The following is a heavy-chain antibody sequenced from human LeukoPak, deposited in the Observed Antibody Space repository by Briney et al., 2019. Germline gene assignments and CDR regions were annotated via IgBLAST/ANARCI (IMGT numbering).Heavy chain of an antibody. V-gene: IGHV3-21*01. CDR2: ISSSSSYI. CDR1: GFTFSSYS. D-gene: IGHD3-22*01. CDR3: ARSAYYDSSDTLTGTFDI. J-gene: IGHJ3*02. Sequence: PGGSLRLSCAASGFTFSSYSMNWVREAPGKGLEWVSSISSSSSYIYYADSVKGRFTISRDNAKNSLYLQMNSLRAEDTAVYYCARSAYYDSSDTLTGTFDIWGQGTMVTVSS.